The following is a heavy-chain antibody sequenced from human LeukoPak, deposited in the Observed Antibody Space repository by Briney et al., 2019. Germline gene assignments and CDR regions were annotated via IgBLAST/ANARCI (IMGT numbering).Heavy chain of an antibody. V-gene: IGHV4-61*01. CDR2: IHYSGST. J-gene: IGHJ6*03. Sequence: SETLSLTCTVSGYSISSGYYWGWIRQPPGKGLEWIGYIHYSGSTSYNPSLKSRVTISVDTSKNQFSLKLRFVTPADTAVYYCARTTEGYCSGSSCYSYYYYMDVWGKGTTVTVSS. D-gene: IGHD2-15*01. CDR3: ARTTEGYCSGSSCYSYYYYMDV. CDR1: GYSISSGYY.